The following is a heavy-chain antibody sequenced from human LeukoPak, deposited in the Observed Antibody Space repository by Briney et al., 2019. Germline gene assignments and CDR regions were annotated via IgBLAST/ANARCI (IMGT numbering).Heavy chain of an antibody. V-gene: IGHV1-18*01. CDR2: ISAYNGNT. D-gene: IGHD3-16*02. CDR3: ARDRDRLRLGELSFL. Sequence: ASVKVSCKASGYTFTSYGISWVRQAPGQGLEWMGWISAYNGNTNYAQKLQGRVTMTTDTSTSTAYMELRSLRSDDTAVYYCARDRDRLRLGELSFLWGQGTLVSVSS. CDR1: GYTFTSYG. J-gene: IGHJ4*02.